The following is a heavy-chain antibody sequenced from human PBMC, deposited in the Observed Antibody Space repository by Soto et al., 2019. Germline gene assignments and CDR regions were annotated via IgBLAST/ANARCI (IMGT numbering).Heavy chain of an antibody. V-gene: IGHV3-30*18. CDR2: ISYDGSNK. CDR1: GFTFSSYG. Sequence: GGSLRLSCAASGFTFSSYGMHWVRQAPGKGLEWVEVISYDGSNKYYADSVKGRFTISRDNSKNTLYLQMNSLRAEDTAVYYCAKDLDIVATIDYWGQGTLVTVSS. D-gene: IGHD5-12*01. CDR3: AKDLDIVATIDY. J-gene: IGHJ4*02.